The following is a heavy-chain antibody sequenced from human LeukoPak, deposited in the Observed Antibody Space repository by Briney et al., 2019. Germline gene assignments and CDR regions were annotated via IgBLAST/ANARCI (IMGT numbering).Heavy chain of an antibody. V-gene: IGHV3-30*04. Sequence: GGSLRLSCAASAFTFSNYPMHWVRQAPGKGLEWVAVISYDGRDKHHADSVKGRFTISRDNSKNTLYLQMNSLRAEDTAVYYCARDDSRLDAFDIWGQGTMVTVSS. CDR1: AFTFSNYP. CDR3: ARDDSRLDAFDI. J-gene: IGHJ3*02. D-gene: IGHD2-15*01. CDR2: ISYDGRDK.